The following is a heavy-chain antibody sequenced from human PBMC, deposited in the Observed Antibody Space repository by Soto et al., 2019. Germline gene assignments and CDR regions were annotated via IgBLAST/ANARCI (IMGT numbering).Heavy chain of an antibody. J-gene: IGHJ4*02. CDR2: INAGNGNT. D-gene: IGHD3-10*01. CDR1: GYTFTSYA. Sequence: GASVKVSCKASGYTFTSYAMHWVRQAPGQRLEWMGWINAGNGNTKYSQKFQGRVTITRDTSASTAYMELSSLRSEDTAVYYCARALTMVRGVIITQSMAYWGQGTLVTVSS. CDR3: ARALTMVRGVIITQSMAY. V-gene: IGHV1-3*01.